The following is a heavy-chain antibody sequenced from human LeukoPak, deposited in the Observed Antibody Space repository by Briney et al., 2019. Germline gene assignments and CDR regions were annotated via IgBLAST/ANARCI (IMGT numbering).Heavy chain of an antibody. Sequence: GGSLRLSCAASGFTFSSYSMNWVRQAPGKGPEWASYISSSSTIYYADSVKGRFTISRDNAKNSLYLQMNSLRDEDTAVYYCATFPAGIDYWGQGTLVTVSS. J-gene: IGHJ4*02. CDR3: ATFPAGIDY. V-gene: IGHV3-48*02. CDR2: ISSSSTI. CDR1: GFTFSSYS.